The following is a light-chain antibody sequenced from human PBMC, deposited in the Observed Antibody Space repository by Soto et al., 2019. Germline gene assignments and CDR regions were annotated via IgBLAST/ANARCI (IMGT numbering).Light chain of an antibody. J-gene: IGLJ2*01. CDR2: EVS. V-gene: IGLV2-14*01. CDR1: SSDVGGYNY. CDR3: SPYTSIRTLV. Sequence: QSALTQPASVSGSPGQSITISCTGTSSDVGGYNYVSWYQQHPGKAPKLMIYEVSNRPSGVSNRFSGSKSGNTASLTISGLQAEDEADFYCSPYTSIRTLVFGGGTKLTVL.